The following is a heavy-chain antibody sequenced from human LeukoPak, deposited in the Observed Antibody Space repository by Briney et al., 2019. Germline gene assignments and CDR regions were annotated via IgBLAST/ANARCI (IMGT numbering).Heavy chain of an antibody. CDR3: AREGWDAFDI. V-gene: IGHV3-74*01. Sequence: GGSLRLSCAASGFTFSNYWMHWVRQAPGKGLVWVSRINSDGINTSYADSVKGRFTISRDNAKNSLYLQMNSLRAEDTAVYYCAREGWDAFDIWGQGTMVTVSS. D-gene: IGHD2-15*01. CDR1: GFTFSNYW. J-gene: IGHJ3*02. CDR2: INSDGINT.